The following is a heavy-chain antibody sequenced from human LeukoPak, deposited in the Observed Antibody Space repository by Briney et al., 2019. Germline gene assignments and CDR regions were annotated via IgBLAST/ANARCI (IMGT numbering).Heavy chain of an antibody. V-gene: IGHV3-7*01. CDR1: GFTFSSYW. CDR2: IKQDGSEK. Sequence: GGSLRLSCAASGFTFSSYWMSWVRQAPGKGREWVGNIKQDGSEKDYVDSVKGRFTISRDTAKNTLHLQMNSLRAEDTAVYYCARIKSQGVVVPLLRSTYYFDYWGQGTLVTVSS. J-gene: IGHJ4*02. CDR3: ARIKSQGVVVPLLRSTYYFDY. D-gene: IGHD2-21*01.